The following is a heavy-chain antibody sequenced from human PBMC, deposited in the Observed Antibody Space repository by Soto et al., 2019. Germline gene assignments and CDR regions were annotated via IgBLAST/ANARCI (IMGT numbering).Heavy chain of an antibody. CDR1: GYTFTSYD. J-gene: IGHJ4*02. CDR2: MNPNSGNT. CDR3: AREGCSSTSCYIDY. V-gene: IGHV1-8*01. Sequence: QVQLVQSGAEVKKPGASVKVSCKASGYTFTSYDINWVRQATGQGLEWMGWMNPNSGNTRYAQKFQGRVTMTRNTSISTAYMELSSLRSEDTAVYYCAREGCSSTSCYIDYWGQGTLVTVSS. D-gene: IGHD2-2*02.